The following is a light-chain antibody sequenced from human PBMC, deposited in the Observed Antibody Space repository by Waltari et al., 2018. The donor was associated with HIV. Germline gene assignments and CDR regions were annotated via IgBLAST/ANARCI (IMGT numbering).Light chain of an antibody. CDR1: ESIGNN. V-gene: IGKV1-39*01. CDR2: RSF. CDR3: QQSYGVPLI. Sequence: DIEMTQAPSSLSASVGDRVTITCRASESIGNNINWYQQKVGEAPNLLIYRSFTWNTGIPARFSGSGFGRDFTLTISSLQPDDCATYYCQQSYGVPLIFGPGTKVNVK. J-gene: IGKJ3*01.